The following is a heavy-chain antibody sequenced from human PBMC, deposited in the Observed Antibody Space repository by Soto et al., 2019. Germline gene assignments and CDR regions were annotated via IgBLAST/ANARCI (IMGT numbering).Heavy chain of an antibody. J-gene: IGHJ5*02. CDR3: ARGFSLRTTVSTSWFDP. V-gene: IGHV4-34*01. CDR2: INNSGST. D-gene: IGHD4-17*01. Sequence: QVQLQQWGAGLLKPSETLSLTYAVYGGSFSGYYWSWIRQPPGKGLEWIGEINNSGSTNYNPCLKGRVTISVDTSKNQFSLKLSSVTAADTAVYYCARGFSLRTTVSTSWFDPWGQGTLVTVSS. CDR1: GGSFSGYY.